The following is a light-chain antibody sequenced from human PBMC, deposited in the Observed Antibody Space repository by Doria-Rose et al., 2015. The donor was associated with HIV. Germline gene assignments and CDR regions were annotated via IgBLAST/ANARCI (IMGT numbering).Light chain of an antibody. CDR2: DGS. CDR3: HQYGTSWT. Sequence: FTQSPGTLSLSPGEGATLSCRASQSFSSTYLAWYQQQPGQAPSLLIYDGSTRATGIPDRFSASGSGTDFTLTINRLEPEDFALYYCHQYGTSWTFGQGTKVEI. J-gene: IGKJ1*01. CDR1: QSFSSTY. V-gene: IGKV3-20*01.